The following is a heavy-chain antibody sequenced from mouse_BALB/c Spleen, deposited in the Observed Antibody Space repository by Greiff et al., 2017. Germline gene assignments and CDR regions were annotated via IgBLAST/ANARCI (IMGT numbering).Heavy chain of an antibody. V-gene: IGHV14-3*02. CDR2: IDPANGNT. CDR3: ARSYYGSPYAMDY. J-gene: IGHJ4*01. Sequence: VQLQQPGAELVKPGASVKLSCTASGFNIKDTYMHWVKQRPEQGLEWIGRIDPANGNTKYDPKFQGKATITADTSSNTAYLQLSSLTSEDTAVYYCARSYYGSPYAMDYWGQGTSVTVSS. D-gene: IGHD1-1*01. CDR1: GFNIKDTY.